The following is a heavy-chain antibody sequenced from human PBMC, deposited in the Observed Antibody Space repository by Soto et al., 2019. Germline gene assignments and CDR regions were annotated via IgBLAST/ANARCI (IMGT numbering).Heavy chain of an antibody. CDR1: GFTFSSYW. J-gene: IGHJ6*02. D-gene: IGHD6-13*01. Sequence: SGGFLRLSCAASGFTFSSYWMHWVRQAPGKGLVWVSRINSDGSSTSYADSVKGRFTISRDNAKNTLYLQMNSLRAEDTAVYYCARSGDSSSWYRYYYYGMDVWGQGTTVTVSS. CDR3: ARSGDSSSWYRYYYYGMDV. V-gene: IGHV3-74*01. CDR2: INSDGSST.